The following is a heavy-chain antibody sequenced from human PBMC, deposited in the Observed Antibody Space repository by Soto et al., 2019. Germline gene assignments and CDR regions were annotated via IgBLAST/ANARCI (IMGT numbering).Heavy chain of an antibody. CDR2: INSDGSST. J-gene: IGHJ6*02. Sequence: GGSLRLSCAASGFTFSSYWMHWVRQAPGKGLVWVSRINSDGSSTSYADSVKGRFTISRDNAKNTLYLQMNSLRAEDTAVYYCARRGIAARPNYGMDVWGQGTTVTVS. CDR1: GFTFSSYW. CDR3: ARRGIAARPNYGMDV. V-gene: IGHV3-74*01. D-gene: IGHD6-6*01.